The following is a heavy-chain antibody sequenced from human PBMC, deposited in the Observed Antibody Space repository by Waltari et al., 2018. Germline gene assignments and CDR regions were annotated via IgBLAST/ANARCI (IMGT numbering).Heavy chain of an antibody. CDR3: VRGRGSSDY. J-gene: IGHJ4*02. D-gene: IGHD2-15*01. V-gene: IGHV3-33*01. CDR2: IWSDGSNI. CDR1: GFSSSTYG. Sequence: QVQLVEPGGGVVQPGRSLRLSCAASGFSSSTYGMHWFRQAPGKGLEWVADIWSDGSNIHYADSVKGRFIISRDNSKSTLSLQMNSLRAEDTAVYYCVRGRGSSDYWGQGTLVSVSS.